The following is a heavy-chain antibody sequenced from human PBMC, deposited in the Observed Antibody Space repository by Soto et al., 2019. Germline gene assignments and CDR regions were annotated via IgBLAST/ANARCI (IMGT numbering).Heavy chain of an antibody. Sequence: GESLKISWKGSGYSFTSYVIGWVRQMPGKGLEWMGIIYPGDSDTRYSPSFQGQVTISADKSISTAYLQWSSLKASDTAMYYCASPEAVAGQSLWGQGTLVTVSS. CDR3: ASPEAVAGQSL. J-gene: IGHJ4*02. CDR2: IYPGDSDT. CDR1: GYSFTSYV. V-gene: IGHV5-51*01. D-gene: IGHD6-19*01.